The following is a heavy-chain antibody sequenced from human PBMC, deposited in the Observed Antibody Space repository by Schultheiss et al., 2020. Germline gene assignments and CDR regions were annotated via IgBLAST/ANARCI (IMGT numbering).Heavy chain of an antibody. D-gene: IGHD2-2*01. J-gene: IGHJ4*02. Sequence: ASVKVSCKASGYTFTSYDINWVRQATGQGLEWMGWMNPNSGNTGYAQKFQGRVTMTRDTSISTAYMELSRLRSEDTAVYYCAKDYYIVVVPAAYFDYWGQGTLVTVSS. CDR3: AKDYYIVVVPAAYFDY. CDR1: GYTFTSYD. CDR2: MNPNSGNT. V-gene: IGHV1-8*01.